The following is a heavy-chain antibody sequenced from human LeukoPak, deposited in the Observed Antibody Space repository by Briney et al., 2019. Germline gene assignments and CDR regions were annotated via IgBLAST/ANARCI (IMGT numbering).Heavy chain of an antibody. Sequence: GGSLRLSCAASGFTFNIYWMSWVRQAPGKGLEWVANTKEDGSEKYYEDSVKGRFTISRDNAQKSLYLQMNSLRAEDTAVFYCARVSVIWNALDIWGQGTMVTVSS. CDR2: TKEDGSEK. CDR3: ARVSVIWNALDI. CDR1: GFTFNIYW. J-gene: IGHJ3*02. D-gene: IGHD3-16*02. V-gene: IGHV3-7*05.